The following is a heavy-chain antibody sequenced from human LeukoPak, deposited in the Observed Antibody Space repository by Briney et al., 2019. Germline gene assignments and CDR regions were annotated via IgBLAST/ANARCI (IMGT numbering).Heavy chain of an antibody. CDR1: GFTFSSYA. CDR3: AREWRLGEGNWYFDL. D-gene: IGHD3-16*01. J-gene: IGHJ2*01. CDR2: ISYDGSNK. V-gene: IGHV3-30*14. Sequence: GRSLRLSCAASGFTFSSYAMHWVSQAPGKGLEWVAVISYDGSNKYYADSVKGRFTISRHNSKNTLHLQMNSLRAEDTAVYYCAREWRLGEGNWYFDLWGRGTLVTVSS.